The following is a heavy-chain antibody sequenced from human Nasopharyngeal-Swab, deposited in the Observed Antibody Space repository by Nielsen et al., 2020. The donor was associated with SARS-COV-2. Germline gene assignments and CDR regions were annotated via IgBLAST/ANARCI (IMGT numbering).Heavy chain of an antibody. Sequence: GGSLRLSCTASGFTFTTYAMSWVRQPPGKGPGWVSAISGIGDRTYYADSVQGRFTISRDNSKNTLYLQMNSLRAEDTAVYYCAKRLSCTSASCYAFDYWGQGTLVTVSS. CDR2: ISGIGDRT. CDR3: AKRLSCTSASCYAFDY. J-gene: IGHJ4*02. D-gene: IGHD2-2*01. CDR1: GFTFTTYA. V-gene: IGHV3-23*01.